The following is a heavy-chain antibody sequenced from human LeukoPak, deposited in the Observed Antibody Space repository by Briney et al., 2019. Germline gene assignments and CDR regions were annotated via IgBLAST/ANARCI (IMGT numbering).Heavy chain of an antibody. CDR2: INHSGST. CDR1: GGSFSGYY. Sequence: SETLSLICAVYGGSFSGYYWSWIRQPPGKGLEWIGEINHSGSTNYNPSLKSRVTISVDTSKNQFSLKLSSVTAADTAVYYCARGQGVFDPWGQGTLVTVSS. V-gene: IGHV4-34*01. D-gene: IGHD3-16*01. CDR3: ARGQGVFDP. J-gene: IGHJ5*02.